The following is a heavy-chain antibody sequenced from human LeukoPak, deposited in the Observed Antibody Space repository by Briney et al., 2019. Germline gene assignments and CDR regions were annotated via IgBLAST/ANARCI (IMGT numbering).Heavy chain of an antibody. D-gene: IGHD3-10*01. V-gene: IGHV3-66*01. J-gene: IGHJ1*01. CDR3: AREGMKYFQH. CDR2: MYSSGSA. CDR1: GFTVGNSY. Sequence: GGSLRLSCAASGFTVGNSYINWVRQAPGRGLEWVSVMYSSGSAFYADSVKDRFIIFRDSAKNTLYLQMNSLRAEDTAVYYCAREGMKYFQHWGQGTLVTVSS.